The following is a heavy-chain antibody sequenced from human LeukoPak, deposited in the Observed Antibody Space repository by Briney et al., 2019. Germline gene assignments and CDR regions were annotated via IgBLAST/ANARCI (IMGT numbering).Heavy chain of an antibody. V-gene: IGHV1-2*06. J-gene: IGHJ4*02. Sequence: GASVKVSCKTSGYTFSGYYIHWVRQAPGQGLEWLGRIDPKSGGTSFAHNFQGRVAMTTDTSISTVYMDLSSLISDDTAVYYCARDSRVSADYWGQGTLVTVSS. CDR2: IDPKSGGT. D-gene: IGHD2-8*01. CDR1: GYTFSGYY. CDR3: ARDSRVSADY.